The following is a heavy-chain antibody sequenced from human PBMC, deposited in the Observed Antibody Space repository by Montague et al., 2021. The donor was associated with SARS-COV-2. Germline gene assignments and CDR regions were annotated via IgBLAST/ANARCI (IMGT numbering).Heavy chain of an antibody. CDR2: IYSSGST. J-gene: IGHJ6*02. CDR1: GGSIRSGSYY. V-gene: IGHV4-61*02. Sequence: TLSLTCTVSGGSIRSGSYYWSWIRQPAGKGLEWIGRIYSSGSTXYNPSLKSRVTMSVDTSKNQFSLKVSSVTAADTAVCYCARDYGDYSYYYGLDVWGQGTTVTVSS. CDR3: ARDYGDYSYYYGLDV. D-gene: IGHD4-17*01.